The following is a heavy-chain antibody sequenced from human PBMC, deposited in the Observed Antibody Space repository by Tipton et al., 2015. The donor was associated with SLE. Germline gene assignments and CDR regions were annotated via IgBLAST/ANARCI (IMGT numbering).Heavy chain of an antibody. CDR2: INHSGGT. Sequence: TLSLTCAVYGGSFSGCYWSWIRQPPGKGLEWIGEINHSGGTNYNPPLKSRITISEDTTKNQFSLKLSSVTAADTAVYYCARAPGLDRDYYYYYSMDVWGKGTPVTVSS. D-gene: IGHD3/OR15-3a*01. CDR3: ARAPGLDRDYYYYYSMDV. V-gene: IGHV4-34*01. J-gene: IGHJ6*03. CDR1: GGSFSGCY.